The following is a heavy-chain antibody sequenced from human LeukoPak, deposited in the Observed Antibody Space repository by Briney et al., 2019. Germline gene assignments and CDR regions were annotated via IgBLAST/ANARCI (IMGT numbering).Heavy chain of an antibody. CDR2: ISSSSSYI. CDR3: ARAPGVAAPADFDY. V-gene: IGHV3-21*01. J-gene: IGHJ4*02. Sequence: GGSLRLSCAASGFTFSSYNINWVRQAPGKGLEWVSSISSSSSYIYYEDSVKGRFTISRDNAKNSLYLQMNSLRAEDTAVYYCARAPGVAAPADFDYWGRGTLVTVSS. D-gene: IGHD2-15*01. CDR1: GFTFSSYN.